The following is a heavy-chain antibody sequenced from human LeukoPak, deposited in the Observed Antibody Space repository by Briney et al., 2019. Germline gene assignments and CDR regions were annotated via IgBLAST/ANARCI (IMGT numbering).Heavy chain of an antibody. D-gene: IGHD1-26*01. J-gene: IGHJ4*02. CDR3: ARDHLGATD. V-gene: IGHV3-21*01. CDR1: GFTFNTYS. CDR2: ISSSSSYI. Sequence: GGSLRLSCAASGFTFNTYSMNWVRQAPGKGLEWVSSISSSSSYIYYADSVKGRFTISRDNAKNSLDLQMNSLRAEDAAVYYYARDHLGATDWGQGTLVTVSS.